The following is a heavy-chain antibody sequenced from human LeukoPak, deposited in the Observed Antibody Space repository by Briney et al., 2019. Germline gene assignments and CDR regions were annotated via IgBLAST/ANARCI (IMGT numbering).Heavy chain of an antibody. V-gene: IGHV3-21*01. CDR3: ARESVVVPAANYYGMDV. J-gene: IGHJ6*04. D-gene: IGHD2-2*01. Sequence: GGSLRLSCAASGFTFSSYSMNWVRQAPGKGLEWVSSISSSSSYIYYADSVKGRFTISRDNAKNSLYLQMNSLRAEDTAVYYCARESVVVPAANYYGMDVWGKGTTVTVSS. CDR1: GFTFSSYS. CDR2: ISSSSSYI.